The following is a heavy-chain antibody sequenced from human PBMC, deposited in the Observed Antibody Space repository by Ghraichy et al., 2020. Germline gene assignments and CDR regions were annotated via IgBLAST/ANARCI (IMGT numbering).Heavy chain of an antibody. CDR3: AKGVWFGELGD. J-gene: IGHJ4*02. CDR2: ISYDGINK. Sequence: LSLTCAASGFTFSSYGMHWVRQAPGKGLGWVAIISYDGINKYYADSVKGRFTIPRDNPKNTLYLQMSSLRAEDTAVYYCAKGVWFGELGDWGQGILVTVSS. V-gene: IGHV3-30*18. D-gene: IGHD3-10*01. CDR1: GFTFSSYG.